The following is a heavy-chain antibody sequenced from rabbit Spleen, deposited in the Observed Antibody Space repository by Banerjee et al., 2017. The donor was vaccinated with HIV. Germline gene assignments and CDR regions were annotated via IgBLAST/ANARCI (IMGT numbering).Heavy chain of an antibody. CDR3: ARDAGTSFSTYGMDL. D-gene: IGHD8-1*01. Sequence: EQLEESGGGLVKPGGSLTLTCKASGVSFNDKEGMGGVRPAPGKGLEWITCINMVTGKSVYASWAKGRFIMSRTSSTKVTLQMTSLTAADTATYFCARDAGTSFSTYGMDLWGPGTLVTVS. CDR1: GVSFNDKEG. CDR2: INMVTGKS. J-gene: IGHJ6*01. V-gene: IGHV1S45*01.